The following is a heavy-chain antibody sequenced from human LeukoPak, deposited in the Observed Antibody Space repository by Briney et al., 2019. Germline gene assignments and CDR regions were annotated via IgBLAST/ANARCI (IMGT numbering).Heavy chain of an antibody. CDR1: GFAFSSFA. CDR3: AKAVRYCDSSSIYLYFDY. V-gene: IGHV3-23*01. CDR2: VSCNAGRT. D-gene: IGHD2/OR15-2a*01. Sequence: GGSLRLSCAASGFAFSSFAMTWVRQAPGKGLEWVSTVSCNAGRTYYADFVEGRFTISGDNSKSTLHLQMNSLRAEDTAVYYCAKAVRYCDSSSIYLYFDYWGQGTLVTVSS. J-gene: IGHJ4*02.